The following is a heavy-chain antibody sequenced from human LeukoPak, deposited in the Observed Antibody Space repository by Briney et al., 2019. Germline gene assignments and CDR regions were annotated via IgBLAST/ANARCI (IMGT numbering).Heavy chain of an antibody. Sequence: SETLSLTCTVSGGSISSYYWSWIRQPPGKAVEWVGYIFYSGNTNCNPSLKSRVTISIDTSKNQFSLKLPSVTAADTAVYYCARDRAPRITMVRGVIDIWGQGTMVTVSS. CDR2: IFYSGNT. J-gene: IGHJ3*02. D-gene: IGHD3-10*01. CDR1: GGSISSYY. V-gene: IGHV4-59*01. CDR3: ARDRAPRITMVRGVIDI.